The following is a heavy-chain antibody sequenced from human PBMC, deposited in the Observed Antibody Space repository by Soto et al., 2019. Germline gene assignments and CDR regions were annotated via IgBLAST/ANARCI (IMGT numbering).Heavy chain of an antibody. V-gene: IGHV3-74*01. J-gene: IGHJ6*02. CDR3: ARDRSYSLDV. Sequence: EVQLVESGGGLVQPGGSLRLSCAVSGSTFSNDWMHWVRQTPGKGLVWVSHINSDGSTTTYADCVRGRFTIARDNAKNTLYLQMNSLRAEDTAVYYCARDRSYSLDVWAQGTTVTVSS. CDR1: GSTFSNDW. CDR2: INSDGSTT.